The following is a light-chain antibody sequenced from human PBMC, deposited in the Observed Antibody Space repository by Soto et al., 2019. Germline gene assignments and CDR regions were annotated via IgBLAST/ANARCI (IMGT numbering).Light chain of an antibody. V-gene: IGLV2-11*01. Sequence: QSVLTQPRSVSGSPGQSVTISCTGTSSDVGGYNFVSWYQHHPGKAPKLMIYDVSERPSGVPDRFSGSKSGNTASLTISGLQAEDEADYYCCSYAGSYTGVFGTGTKLTVL. CDR3: CSYAGSYTGV. J-gene: IGLJ1*01. CDR1: SSDVGGYNF. CDR2: DVS.